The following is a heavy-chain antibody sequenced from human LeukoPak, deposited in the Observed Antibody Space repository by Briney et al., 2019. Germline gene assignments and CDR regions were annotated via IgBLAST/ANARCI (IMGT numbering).Heavy chain of an antibody. Sequence: GGSLRLSCAASGFTFSSYTMNWVRQAPGKGLEWVSSISSSSSYIYYADSVKGRFTISRDNAKNSLYLQMNSLRAEDTAVYYCASLVRGVIPSLFDYYYYMDVWGKGTTVTVSS. V-gene: IGHV3-21*01. J-gene: IGHJ6*03. D-gene: IGHD3-10*01. CDR3: ASLVRGVIPSLFDYYYYMDV. CDR2: ISSSSSYI. CDR1: GFTFSSYT.